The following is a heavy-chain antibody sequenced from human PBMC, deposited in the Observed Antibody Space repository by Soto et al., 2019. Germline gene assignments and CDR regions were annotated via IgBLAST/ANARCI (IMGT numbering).Heavy chain of an antibody. CDR1: GFSFRTYG. J-gene: IGHJ5*02. CDR3: ARDANQDVAGGSLGWFDP. Sequence: QVQLVESGGGVVQPGRSLRLSCAASGFSFRTYGMHWVRQSPGKGLEWVAIIWLDGSNKYYADSVKGRFTISRDDSKNTLCLQMNNLRVEDTAVYYCARDANQDVAGGSLGWFDPWGQGTLVTVSS. V-gene: IGHV3-33*01. D-gene: IGHD6-19*01. CDR2: IWLDGSNK.